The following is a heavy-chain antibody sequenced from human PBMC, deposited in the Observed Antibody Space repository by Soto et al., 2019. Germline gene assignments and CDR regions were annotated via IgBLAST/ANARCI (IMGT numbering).Heavy chain of an antibody. V-gene: IGHV3-15*01. CDR1: GFTFSSAW. CDR3: NAGTLGYYYGMDV. D-gene: IGHD6-13*01. Sequence: GGSLRLSCAASGFTFSSAWMSWVRQAPGKGLEWVGRIKSKTDGGATDYAAPVKGRFTISRDDSKNTLYLQMNSLKTEDTAVYYCNAGTLGYYYGMDVWGQGTTVTVSS. J-gene: IGHJ6*02. CDR2: IKSKTDGGAT.